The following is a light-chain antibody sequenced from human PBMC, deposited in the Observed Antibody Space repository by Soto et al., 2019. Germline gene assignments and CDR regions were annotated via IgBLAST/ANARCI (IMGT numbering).Light chain of an antibody. CDR1: SSDVGGYDY. Sequence: QSALTQPPSASGSPGQSVTISCTGTSSDVGGYDYVSWYQQRPGKAPKLLIHEVTKRPSGVPDRFSGSKSGNTASLTVSGLQAEDEADYYCSSYTGSSTLEVFGSGTKLTVL. J-gene: IGLJ1*01. CDR2: EVT. V-gene: IGLV2-8*01. CDR3: SSYTGSSTLEV.